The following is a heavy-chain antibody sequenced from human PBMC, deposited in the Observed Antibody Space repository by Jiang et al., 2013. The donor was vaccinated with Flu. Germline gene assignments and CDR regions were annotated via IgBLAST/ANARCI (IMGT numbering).Heavy chain of an antibody. D-gene: IGHD4-23*01. CDR2: ISPGNSDT. Sequence: GAEVKKPGESLKISCKGSGYTFTTYWIAWVRQMPGKGLEWMGIISPGNSDTRYSPSFQGQVTISVDKSISTAYLQWSSLKASDTAMYYCARRSYGANSEGRYFDYWGQGTLGHRLL. V-gene: IGHV5-51*01. J-gene: IGHJ4*02. CDR1: GYTFTTYW. CDR3: ARRSYGANSEGRYFDY.